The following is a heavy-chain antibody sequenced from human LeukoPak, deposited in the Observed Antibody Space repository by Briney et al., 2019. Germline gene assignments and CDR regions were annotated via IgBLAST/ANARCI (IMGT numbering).Heavy chain of an antibody. D-gene: IGHD2-15*01. J-gene: IGHJ6*02. CDR3: ARGDSGGRYYYYYGMDV. CDR2: IIPIFGTA. V-gene: IGHV1-69*01. CDR1: GGTFISYA. Sequence: GSSVKVSCKASGGTFISYAISWVRLAPGQGLEWMGGIIPIFGTANYAQKFQGRVTITADESTSTAYMELSSLRSEDTAVYYCARGDSGGRYYYYYGMDVWGQGTTVTVSS.